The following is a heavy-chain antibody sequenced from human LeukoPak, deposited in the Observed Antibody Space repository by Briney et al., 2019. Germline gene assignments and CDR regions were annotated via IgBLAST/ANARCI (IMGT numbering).Heavy chain of an antibody. CDR2: ISSSDSTI. CDR1: GFTFSDYY. J-gene: IGHJ6*02. CDR3: ASGSSSSGYYYGMDV. Sequence: GGSLRLSCAASGFTFSDYYMSWIRQAPGKGLEWVSYISSSDSTIYYADSVKGRFTISRDNAKNSLYLQMNSLRAEDTAVYYCASGSSSSGYYYGMDVWGQGTTVTVSS. D-gene: IGHD6-6*01. V-gene: IGHV3-11*01.